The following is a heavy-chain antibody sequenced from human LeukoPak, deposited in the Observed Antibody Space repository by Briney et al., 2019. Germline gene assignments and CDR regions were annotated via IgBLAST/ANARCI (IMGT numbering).Heavy chain of an antibody. J-gene: IGHJ4*02. CDR2: IRFDGSTQ. V-gene: IGHV3-30*02. CDR3: ATETRGSYSEY. Sequence: GGSLRLSCAASGFTFSSSGMNWVRQAPGKGLEWVAFIRFDGSTQYYADSVKGRFTVSRDNSKNTLYLQMNSLRDEDTAVYYCATETRGSYSEYWGQGTLLTVSS. D-gene: IGHD1-26*01. CDR1: GFTFSSSG.